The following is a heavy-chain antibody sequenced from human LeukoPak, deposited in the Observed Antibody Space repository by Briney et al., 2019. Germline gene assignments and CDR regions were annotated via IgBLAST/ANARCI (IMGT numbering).Heavy chain of an antibody. V-gene: IGHV3-7*01. D-gene: IGHD3-10*01. CDR1: GFTFRSYW. CDR3: AGARLSWFGEFPTMLDY. Sequence: GGSLRLSCAASGFTFRSYWMSWVRQAPGKGLEWVANIKQDGSEKYYVDSVKGRFTISRDNAKNSLYLQMNSLRVEDTAVYYCAGARLSWFGEFPTMLDYWGQGTLVIVSS. CDR2: IKQDGSEK. J-gene: IGHJ4*02.